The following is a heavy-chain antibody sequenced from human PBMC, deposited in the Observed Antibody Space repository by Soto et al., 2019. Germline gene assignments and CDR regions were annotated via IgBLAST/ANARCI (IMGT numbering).Heavy chain of an antibody. CDR3: ARGYCSGGSCSPVADY. D-gene: IGHD2-15*01. V-gene: IGHV1-18*01. CDR2: ISAYSGNT. J-gene: IGHJ4*02. Sequence: GASVKVSCKASGYTFTSYGISWVRQAPGQGLEWMGWISAYSGNTSYAQKFQGRVTMTRNTSTSTAYMELSSLRSEDTAVYYCARGYCSGGSCSPVADYWGQGTLVTVSS. CDR1: GYTFTSYG.